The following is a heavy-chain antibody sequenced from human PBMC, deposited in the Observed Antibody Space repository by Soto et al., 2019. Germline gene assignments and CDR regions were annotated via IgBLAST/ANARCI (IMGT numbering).Heavy chain of an antibody. CDR2: ISYDGSNK. Sequence: PWGSLRLSCAASGFTFSSYGMHWVRQAPGKGLEWVAVISYDGSNKYYADSVKGRFTISRDNSKNTLYLQMNSLRAEDTAVYYCAKGGDFDYWGQGTLVTVSS. V-gene: IGHV3-30*18. J-gene: IGHJ4*02. CDR1: GFTFSSYG. CDR3: AKGGDFDY.